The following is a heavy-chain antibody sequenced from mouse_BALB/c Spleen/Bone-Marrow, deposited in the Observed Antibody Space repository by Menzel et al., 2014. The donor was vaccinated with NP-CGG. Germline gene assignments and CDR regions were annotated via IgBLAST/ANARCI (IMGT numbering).Heavy chain of an antibody. Sequence: EVKLMESGGGLVQPGGSLKLSCAASGFTFSSYGMSWVRQTPDKRLELVATINSNGGSTYYPDSVKGRFTISRDNAKNTLYLQMSSLKFEDTAMYYCARDYDYDYWGQGTTLTVSS. CDR1: GFTFSSYG. V-gene: IGHV5-6-3*01. CDR2: INSNGGST. CDR3: ARDYDYDY. J-gene: IGHJ2*01. D-gene: IGHD2-4*01.